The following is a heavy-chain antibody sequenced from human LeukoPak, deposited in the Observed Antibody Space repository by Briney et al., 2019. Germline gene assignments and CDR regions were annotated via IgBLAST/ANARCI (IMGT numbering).Heavy chain of an antibody. Sequence: SETLSLTCTVSGASISSYYWSWIRQPAGKGLEWIGRIYTTGSTNYNPSLKSRVTMSADTSKNQFSLELTSVTAADTAIYYCAVTMVRGVSGVDVWGQGTTVTVSS. D-gene: IGHD3-10*01. CDR2: IYTTGST. V-gene: IGHV4-4*07. CDR3: AVTMVRGVSGVDV. CDR1: GASISSYY. J-gene: IGHJ6*02.